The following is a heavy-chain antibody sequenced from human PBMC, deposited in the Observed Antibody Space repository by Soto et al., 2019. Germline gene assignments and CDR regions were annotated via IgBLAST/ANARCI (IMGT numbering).Heavy chain of an antibody. CDR2: IYYSGST. V-gene: IGHV4-30-4*01. CDR3: ARAAYDSSGPYYFDY. J-gene: IGHJ4*02. D-gene: IGHD3-22*01. CDR1: GGSISSGYYY. Sequence: SETLSLTCTVSGGSISSGYYYWSWIRQPPGKGLEWIGYIYYSGSTYYNPSLKSRVTISVDTSKNQFSLKLSSVTAADTAVYYCARAAYDSSGPYYFDYWGQGTLVTVSS.